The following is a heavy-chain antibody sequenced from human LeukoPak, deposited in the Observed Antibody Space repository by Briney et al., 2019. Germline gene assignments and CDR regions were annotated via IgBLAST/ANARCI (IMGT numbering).Heavy chain of an antibody. CDR3: ARESGYMVRGVLNWFDP. D-gene: IGHD3-10*01. CDR1: GFTFDDYA. J-gene: IGHJ5*02. Sequence: GGSLRLSCAASGFTFDDYAMHWVRQAPGKGLEWVSGISWNSGSIGYADSVKGRFTISRDNAKNSLYLQMNSLRAEDTAVYYCARESGYMVRGVLNWFDPWGQGTLVTVSS. V-gene: IGHV3-9*01. CDR2: ISWNSGSI.